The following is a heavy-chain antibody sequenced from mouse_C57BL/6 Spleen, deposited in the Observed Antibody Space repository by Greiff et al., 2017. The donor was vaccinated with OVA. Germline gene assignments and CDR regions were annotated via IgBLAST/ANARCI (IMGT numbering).Heavy chain of an antibody. V-gene: IGHV1-50*01. CDR2: IDPSDSYT. J-gene: IGHJ2*01. CDR3: GRKDYGSSYEDY. CDR1: GYTFTSYW. D-gene: IGHD1-1*01. Sequence: QVQLKQPGAELVKPGASVKLSCKASGYTFTSYWMQWVNQRPGQGLEWIGAIDPSDSYTTYNQKFKGKATLPVDTSSSTAYMQLSSLTSEDAAVYYCGRKDYGSSYEDYWGKGTTLTVSS.